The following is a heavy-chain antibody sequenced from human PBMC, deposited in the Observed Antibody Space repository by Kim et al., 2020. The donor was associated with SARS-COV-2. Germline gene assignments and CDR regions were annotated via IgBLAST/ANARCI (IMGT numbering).Heavy chain of an antibody. CDR2: IIPMFGTA. D-gene: IGHD3-3*01. Sequence: SVKVSCQASGGTFNSYAVSWVRQAPGEGLEWMGSIIPMFGTAKSAQKFKGRLTVTADESTTTAFMELASLRSDDTAVYYCARDFRHGFSSADDAFDIWGQGTMVTVSS. V-gene: IGHV1-69*13. CDR3: ARDFRHGFSSADDAFDI. J-gene: IGHJ3*02. CDR1: GGTFNSYA.